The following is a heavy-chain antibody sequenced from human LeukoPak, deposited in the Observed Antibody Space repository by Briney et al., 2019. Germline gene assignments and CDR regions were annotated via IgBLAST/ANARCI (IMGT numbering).Heavy chain of an antibody. J-gene: IGHJ5*02. CDR3: ARCLTYYYGSEYNWFDP. D-gene: IGHD3-10*01. CDR2: IYYSGST. CDR1: GGSINSGDYY. V-gene: IGHV4-31*03. Sequence: SETLSLTCTVSGGSINSGDYYWSWIRQHPGKGLERIGYIYYSGSTYYNPSLKSRVTISVDTSKNQFSLKLSSVTAADTAVYYCARCLTYYYGSEYNWFDPWGQGTLVTVSS.